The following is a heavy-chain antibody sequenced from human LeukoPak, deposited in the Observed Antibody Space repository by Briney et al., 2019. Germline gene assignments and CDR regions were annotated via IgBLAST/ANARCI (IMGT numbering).Heavy chain of an antibody. CDR2: ISSSSSTI. D-gene: IGHD3-9*01. V-gene: IGHV3-48*04. CDR1: GFTFSSYS. CDR3: ATLPEVLRYFDWLLSDAFDI. Sequence: PGGSLRLSCAASGFTFSSYSMNWVRQAPGKGLEWVSYISSSSSTIYYADSVKGRFTISRDNAKNSLYLQMNSLRAEDTAVYYCATLPEVLRYFDWLLSDAFDIWGQGTMVTVSS. J-gene: IGHJ3*02.